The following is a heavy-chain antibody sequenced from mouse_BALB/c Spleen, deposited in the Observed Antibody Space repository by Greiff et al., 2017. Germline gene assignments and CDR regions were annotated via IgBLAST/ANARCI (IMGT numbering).Heavy chain of an antibody. D-gene: IGHD3-2*01. Sequence: EVKLQESGPGLVKPSQSLSLTCSVTGYSITSGYYWNLIRQFPGNKLEWMGYISYDGSNNYNPSLKNRISITRDTSKNQFFLKLNSVTTEDTATYYCAREVDSSGYHYAMDCWGQGTSVTVSS. CDR2: ISYDGSN. CDR1: GYSITSGYY. V-gene: IGHV3-6*02. CDR3: AREVDSSGYHYAMDC. J-gene: IGHJ4*01.